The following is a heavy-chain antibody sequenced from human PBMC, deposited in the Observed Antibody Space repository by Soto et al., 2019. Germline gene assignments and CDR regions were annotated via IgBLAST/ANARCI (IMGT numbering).Heavy chain of an antibody. Sequence: QVQLVQSGAEVKKPGSSVRVSCKASGDTFSFYSINWVRQAPGLGLEWMGRINPILIKSTYGQRFQGRVTVTADKATGSAYMELSSLRSEGTAMYYCASSYGTGYRAFDYWGQGALGTVSS. J-gene: IGHJ4*02. CDR3: ASSYGTGYRAFDY. CDR2: INPILIKS. D-gene: IGHD3-10*01. V-gene: IGHV1-69*02. CDR1: GDTFSFYS.